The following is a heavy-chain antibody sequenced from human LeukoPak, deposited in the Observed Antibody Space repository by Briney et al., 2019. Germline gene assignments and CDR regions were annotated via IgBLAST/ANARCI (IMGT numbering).Heavy chain of an antibody. CDR2: IYYSGTT. J-gene: IGHJ4*02. CDR1: GGSISSGGFY. V-gene: IGHV4-31*03. CDR3: ARGTTDGYSYGRFDY. D-gene: IGHD5-18*01. Sequence: PWETLSLTCTVSGGSISSGGFYWSWIRQHPGKGLEWLGYIYYSGTTYYNPSLKSRVTFSVDTSKNQFSLKLNPVTAADTALYYCARGTTDGYSYGRFDYWGQGTLVTVSS.